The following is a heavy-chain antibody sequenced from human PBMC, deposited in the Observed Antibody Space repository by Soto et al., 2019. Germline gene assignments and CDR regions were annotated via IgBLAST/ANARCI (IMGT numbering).Heavy chain of an antibody. J-gene: IGHJ6*02. D-gene: IGHD2-15*01. CDR2: IIAIFGTA. CDR1: GGTFSRYA. V-gene: IGHV1-69*12. CDR3: ARDIVVGGRYGMGV. Sequence: QVQLVQSGAEVKKPGSSVKVSCKASGGTFSRYAISWVRQAPGQGLEWMGGIIAIFGTANYAQKFQGRVTITADESTSTAYMELSALTSEGTAVYCCARDIVVGGRYGMGVWGQGTTVTVSS.